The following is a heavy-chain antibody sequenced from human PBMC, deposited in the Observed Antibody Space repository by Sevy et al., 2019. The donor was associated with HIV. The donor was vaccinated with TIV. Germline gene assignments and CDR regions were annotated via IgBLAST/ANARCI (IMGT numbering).Heavy chain of an antibody. V-gene: IGHV3-33*06. D-gene: IGHD3-16*02. CDR2: IWFNGSNK. J-gene: IGHJ4*02. CDR1: GFTFSSYG. CDR3: AKQISYQGYFDY. Sequence: GGSLRLSCAASGFTFSSYGMHWVRQAPGKGLEWVALIWFNGSNKYYADSVNGRFTISRDNSKNTLYLQMNSLRAEDTAVYYCAKQISYQGYFDYWGQGTLVTVSS.